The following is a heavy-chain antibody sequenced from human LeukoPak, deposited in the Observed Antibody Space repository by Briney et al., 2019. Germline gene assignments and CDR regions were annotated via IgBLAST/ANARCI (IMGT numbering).Heavy chain of an antibody. J-gene: IGHJ4*02. CDR2: ISGSGEST. CDR1: GFTFSSFA. Sequence: PGGSLRLSCAASGFTFSSFAMSWVRQAPGKGLEWVSSISGSGESTYYADYVKGRFTVSRDNSKNTVNLQLNSLRAEDTAVYYCAKDAIGQYRPYYFDCWGPGTLVTVSS. CDR3: AKDAIGQYRPYYFDC. D-gene: IGHD3-16*02. V-gene: IGHV3-23*01.